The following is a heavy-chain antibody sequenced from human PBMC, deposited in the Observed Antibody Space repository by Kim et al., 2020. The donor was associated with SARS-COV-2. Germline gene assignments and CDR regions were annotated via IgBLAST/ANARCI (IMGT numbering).Heavy chain of an antibody. CDR1: GFTFSSYA. Sequence: GGSLRLSCAASGFTFSSYAMHWVRQAPGKGLEWVAVISYDGSNKYYADSVKGRFTISRDNSKNTLYLQMNSLRAEDTAVYYCARGNYDILTGYYGEGFVDYWGQGTLVTVSS. CDR3: ARGNYDILTGYYGEGFVDY. J-gene: IGHJ4*02. D-gene: IGHD3-9*01. V-gene: IGHV3-30*04. CDR2: ISYDGSNK.